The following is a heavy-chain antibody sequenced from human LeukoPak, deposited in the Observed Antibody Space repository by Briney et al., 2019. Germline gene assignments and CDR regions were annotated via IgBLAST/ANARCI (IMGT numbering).Heavy chain of an antibody. CDR2: ISSSSSYI. D-gene: IGHD3-10*01. CDR1: EFIFSGYE. Sequence: PGGSLRLSCAASEFIFSGYEMNWVRQAPGKGLEWVSSISSSSSYIYYADSVKGRFTISRDNAKNSLYLQMNSLRAEDTAVYYCAREWVRGVIFYWGQGTLVTVSS. J-gene: IGHJ4*02. V-gene: IGHV3-21*01. CDR3: AREWVRGVIFY.